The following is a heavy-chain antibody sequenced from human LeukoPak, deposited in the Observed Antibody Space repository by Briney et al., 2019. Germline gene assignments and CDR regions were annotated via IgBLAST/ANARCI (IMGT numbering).Heavy chain of an antibody. CDR3: ARGSSSCFDY. CDR1: GFTFSSYS. V-gene: IGHV3-21*01. Sequence: GGSLRLSCAASGFTFSSYSMSWVRQAPGKGLEWVSSISSSSSYIYYADSVKGRFTISRDNAKNSLYLQMNSLRAEDTAVYYCARGSSSCFDYWGQGTLVTGSS. J-gene: IGHJ4*02. CDR2: ISSSSSYI. D-gene: IGHD2-2*01.